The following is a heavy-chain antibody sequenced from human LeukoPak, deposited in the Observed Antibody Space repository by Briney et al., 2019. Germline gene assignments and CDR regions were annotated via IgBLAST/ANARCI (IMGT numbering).Heavy chain of an antibody. CDR3: AKGGRWYYYYYYMDV. V-gene: IGHV3-23*01. CDR2: ISGSGGST. CDR1: GFTFSSYG. D-gene: IGHD5-24*01. Sequence: GGSLRLSCAASGFTFSSYGMSWVRQAPGKGLERVSAISGSGGSTYYADSVKGRFTISRDNSKNTLYLQMNSLRAEDTAVYYCAKGGRWYYYYYYMDVWGKGTTVTISS. J-gene: IGHJ6*03.